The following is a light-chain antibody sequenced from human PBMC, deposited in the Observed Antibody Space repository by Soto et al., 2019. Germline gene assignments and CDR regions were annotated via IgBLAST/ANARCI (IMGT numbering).Light chain of an antibody. J-gene: IGLJ2*01. V-gene: IGLV1-44*01. Sequence: QPVLTQPPSASGTPGQRVIISCSGSTSNIGSNTVNWYQQLPGTAPKLLIYSNNQRPSGVPDRFSGSKSGTSGSLAISGLQSEDEADYYCAAWDDNLNGPVFGGGTKLTVL. CDR1: TSNIGSNT. CDR3: AAWDDNLNGPV. CDR2: SNN.